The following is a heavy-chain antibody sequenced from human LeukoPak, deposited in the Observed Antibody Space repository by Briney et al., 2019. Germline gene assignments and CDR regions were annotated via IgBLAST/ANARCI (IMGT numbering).Heavy chain of an antibody. CDR2: INSDGSWT. CDR3: ARVNYYDSSGLYYFDY. J-gene: IGHJ4*02. CDR1: GSYW. V-gene: IGHV3-74*01. D-gene: IGHD3-22*01. Sequence: GGSLRLSCAASGSYWMHWVRQAPGKGLVWVSHINSDGSWTSYADSVKGRFTISKDNSKNTLYLQMNSLRAEDTAVYYCARVNYYDSSGLYYFDYWGQGTLVTVSS.